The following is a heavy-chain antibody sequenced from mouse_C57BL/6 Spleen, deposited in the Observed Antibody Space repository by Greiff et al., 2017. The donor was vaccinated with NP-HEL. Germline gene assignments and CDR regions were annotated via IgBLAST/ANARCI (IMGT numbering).Heavy chain of an antibody. D-gene: IGHD1-1*02. CDR1: GFSLTSSG. CDR2: IWGDGST. Sequence: VQLQESGPGLVAPSQSLSITCTVSGFSLTSSGVSWVRQPPGKGLAWLGVIWGDGSTNYHSALISRLSISKDNSKSQVFLKLNSLQNEDTATYYGASLAMASYYAMDYWGQGTSVTVSS. CDR3: ASLAMASYYAMDY. V-gene: IGHV2-3*01. J-gene: IGHJ4*01.